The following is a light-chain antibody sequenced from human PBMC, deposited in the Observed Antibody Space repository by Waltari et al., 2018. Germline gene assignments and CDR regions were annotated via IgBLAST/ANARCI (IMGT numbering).Light chain of an antibody. CDR3: SSYAGSNKYVL. CDR1: SSDVGGSNF. Sequence: QSALTQPPSASGSPGQAVTISCTGTSSDVGGSNFVSLYQQHPGKAPRLMIYEVTKRPSGVPDRFSGSKSGNTASLTVSGLQAEDEAGYYCSSYAGSNKYVLFGGGTKLTVL. J-gene: IGLJ2*01. V-gene: IGLV2-8*01. CDR2: EVT.